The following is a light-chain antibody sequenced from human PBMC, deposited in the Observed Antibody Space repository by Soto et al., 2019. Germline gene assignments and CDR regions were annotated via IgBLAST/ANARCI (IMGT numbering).Light chain of an antibody. CDR2: WAS. CDR1: QSVLYSSNNKNY. CDR3: QQYYSTLLFT. Sequence: DIVMTQSPDSLAVSLGERATINCKSSQSVLYSSNNKNYLAWYQQKPGQPPKLLIYWASTRESGVPDRFSGSRSATDFTLTISSLQAEDVAVYYCQQYYSTLLFTFGGGTKVEIK. J-gene: IGKJ4*01. V-gene: IGKV4-1*01.